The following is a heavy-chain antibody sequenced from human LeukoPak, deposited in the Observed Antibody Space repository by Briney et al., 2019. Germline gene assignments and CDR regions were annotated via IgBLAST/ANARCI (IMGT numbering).Heavy chain of an antibody. CDR1: GFSFRDYT. D-gene: IGHD3-22*01. J-gene: IGHJ4*02. Sequence: QPGGSLRLSCAASGFSFRDYTMSWVRQAPGKGLEWISAISASGDKTYFADSVKGRFTISRANPKGTLYLQMNSLRAEDTALYYCARDFYDSTGYYYDYWGQGTLVTVSS. CDR3: ARDFYDSTGYYYDY. V-gene: IGHV3-23*01. CDR2: ISASGDKT.